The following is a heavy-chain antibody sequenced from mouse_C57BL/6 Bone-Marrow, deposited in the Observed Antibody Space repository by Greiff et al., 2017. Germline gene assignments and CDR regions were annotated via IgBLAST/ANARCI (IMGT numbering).Heavy chain of an antibody. CDR1: GYTFTSYG. Sequence: QVHVKQSGAELARPGASVKLSCKASGYTFTSYGISWVKQRTGQGLEWIGEIYPRSGNTYYNEKFKGKATLTADKSSSTAYMELRSLTSEDSAVYFCARRGGGDYGSSYWYFDVWGTGTTVTVSS. V-gene: IGHV1-81*01. CDR2: IYPRSGNT. J-gene: IGHJ1*03. D-gene: IGHD1-1*01. CDR3: ARRGGGDYGSSYWYFDV.